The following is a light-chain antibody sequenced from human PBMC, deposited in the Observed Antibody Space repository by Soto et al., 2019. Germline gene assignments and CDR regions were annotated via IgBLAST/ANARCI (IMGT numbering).Light chain of an antibody. CDR2: NAS. V-gene: IGKV1-5*03. Sequence: DIQMTQSPSTLSASVGDRVTITCRASQSISSWLAWYQQKPGKAPKLLIYNASSLESGVQSRFSGSGSGTDFTLTISRLQTDYFASYYGQHLPTFGGGTKVEIK. CDR1: QSISSW. CDR3: QHLPT. J-gene: IGKJ4*01.